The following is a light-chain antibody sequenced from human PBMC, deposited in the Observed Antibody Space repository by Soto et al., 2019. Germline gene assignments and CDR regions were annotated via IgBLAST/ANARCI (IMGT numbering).Light chain of an antibody. Sequence: EIVMRQSPATLAVSPGERASLSCRASHSVSSNLAWYRQKPGQAPRLLISGASTRATGIPARLSGTGSGTEVTLTISSLQSEDFAVYYCHQYNKWPLITFGQGTRLEIK. J-gene: IGKJ5*01. CDR3: HQYNKWPLIT. CDR2: GAS. V-gene: IGKV3-15*01. CDR1: HSVSSN.